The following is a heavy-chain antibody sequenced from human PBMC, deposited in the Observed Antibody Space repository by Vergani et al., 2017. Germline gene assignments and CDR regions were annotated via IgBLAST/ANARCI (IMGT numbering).Heavy chain of an antibody. D-gene: IGHD4-17*01. J-gene: IGHJ4*02. CDR3: ARGAAPYGDFGMIDY. Sequence: QVQLQESGPGLVKPSQTLSLTCTVSGGPISSGSYYWSWIRQPAGKGLEWIGRIYTSGSTNYNPSLKSRVTISVDTSKNQFSLKLSSVTAADTAVYYCARGAAPYGDFGMIDYWGQGTLVTVSS. V-gene: IGHV4-61*02. CDR2: IYTSGST. CDR1: GGPISSGSYY.